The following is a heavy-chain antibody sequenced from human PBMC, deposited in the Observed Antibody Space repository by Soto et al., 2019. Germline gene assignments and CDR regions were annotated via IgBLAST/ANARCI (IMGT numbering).Heavy chain of an antibody. CDR3: ARPLWFGELSAPNWYFDL. CDR1: GFTFSSYW. Sequence: EVQLVESGGGLVQPGGSLRLSCAASGFTFSSYWMSWVRQAPGKGLEWVANIKQDGSEKYYVDSVKGRFTISRDNAKNSLYLQMNSLRAEDTAVYYCARPLWFGELSAPNWYFDLWGRGTLVTVSS. D-gene: IGHD3-10*01. V-gene: IGHV3-7*04. CDR2: IKQDGSEK. J-gene: IGHJ2*01.